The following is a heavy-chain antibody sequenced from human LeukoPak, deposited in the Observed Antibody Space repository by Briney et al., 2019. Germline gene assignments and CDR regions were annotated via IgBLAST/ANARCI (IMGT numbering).Heavy chain of an antibody. CDR3: ATDTLSGSYYHFDY. D-gene: IGHD1-26*01. CDR1: GYTLTELS. CDR2: FDPEDGET. J-gene: IGHJ4*02. V-gene: IGHV1-24*01. Sequence: GASVKVSCKVSGYTLTELSMHWVRQAPGKGLEWMGGFDPEDGETIYAQKFQGRVTMTEDTSTDTAYMELSSLRSEDTAVYYCATDTLSGSYYHFDYWGQGTLVTVSS.